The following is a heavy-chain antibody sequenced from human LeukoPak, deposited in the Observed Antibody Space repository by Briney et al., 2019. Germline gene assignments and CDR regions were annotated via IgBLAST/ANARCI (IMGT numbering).Heavy chain of an antibody. CDR1: GFTFSSYG. J-gene: IGHJ4*02. D-gene: IGHD3-9*01. Sequence: GRSLRPSCAASGFTFSSYGMHWVRQAPGKGLERVAVISYDGSNKYYADSVKGRFTISRDNSKNTLYLQMNSLRAEDTAVYYCAKDRYDILTGYQGLDYWGQGTLVTVSS. CDR3: AKDRYDILTGYQGLDY. CDR2: ISYDGSNK. V-gene: IGHV3-30*18.